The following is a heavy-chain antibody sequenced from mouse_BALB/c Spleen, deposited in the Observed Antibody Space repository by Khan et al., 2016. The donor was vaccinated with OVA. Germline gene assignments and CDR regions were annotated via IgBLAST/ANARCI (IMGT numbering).Heavy chain of an antibody. D-gene: IGHD1-2*01. J-gene: IGHJ2*01. V-gene: IGHV3-2*02. Sequence: EVQLQESGPGLVKPSQSLSLTCTVTGYSITSGYGWNWIRQFPGNKLEWMGYISYSGSTNYKPSLKSRISITRDTSKNHFFLQVNSVTTEDTATYYCARTASIKYWGQGTTLTVSS. CDR1: GYSITSGYG. CDR2: ISYSGST. CDR3: ARTASIKY.